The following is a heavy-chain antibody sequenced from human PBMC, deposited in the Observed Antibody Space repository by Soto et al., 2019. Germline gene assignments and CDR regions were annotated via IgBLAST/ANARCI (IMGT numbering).Heavy chain of an antibody. J-gene: IGHJ4*02. D-gene: IGHD6-13*01. CDR3: ARHSSSWFDYFDY. CDR2: IKQDGSEK. Sequence: EVQVVESGGGLVQPGGSLRLSCAASGFTFSSYWMSWVRQAPGKGLERVANIKQDGSEKYYVDSVKGRFTISRDNAKNSLYLQMNSLRAEDTAVYYCARHSSSWFDYFDYWGQGTLVTVSS. V-gene: IGHV3-7*02. CDR1: GFTFSSYW.